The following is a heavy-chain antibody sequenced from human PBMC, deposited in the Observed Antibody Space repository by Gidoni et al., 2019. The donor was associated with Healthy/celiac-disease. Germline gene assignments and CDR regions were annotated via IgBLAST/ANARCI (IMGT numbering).Heavy chain of an antibody. CDR2: IYTSGST. J-gene: IGHJ6*02. CDR3: ARDTYYDFWSGKYYYYGMDV. CDR1: GGSISSYY. V-gene: IGHV4-4*07. Sequence: QVQLQESGPGLVKPSETLSLTCTVSGGSISSYYWSWIRQPAGKGLEWIGRIYTSGSTNYNPSLKSRVTMSVDTSKNQFSLKLSSVTAADTAVYYCARDTYYDFWSGKYYYYGMDVWGQGTTVTVSS. D-gene: IGHD3-3*01.